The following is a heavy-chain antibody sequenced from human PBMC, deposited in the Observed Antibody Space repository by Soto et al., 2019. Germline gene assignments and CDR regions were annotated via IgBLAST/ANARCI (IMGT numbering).Heavy chain of an antibody. CDR1: GGSISGYY. CDR3: ARESYYGSGATVVAY. Sequence: SETLSLTCTVSGGSISGYYWSWIRQPPGKGLEWIGYIYYSGTTSYNPSLNSRVTMSVDTSKNQFSLKVNSVTAADTAVYYCARESYYGSGATVVAYWGQGTLVTVAS. J-gene: IGHJ4*02. D-gene: IGHD3-10*01. CDR2: IYYSGTT. V-gene: IGHV4-59*01.